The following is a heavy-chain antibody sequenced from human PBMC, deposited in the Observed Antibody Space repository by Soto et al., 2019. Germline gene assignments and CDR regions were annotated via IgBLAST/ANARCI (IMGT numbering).Heavy chain of an antibody. J-gene: IGHJ6*02. V-gene: IGHV3-21*01. Sequence: GGSLRLSCAASGFTFSSYSMNWVRQAPGKGLEWVSSISSSSSYIYYADSVKGRFTISRDNAKNSLYLQMNSLRAEDTAVYYCARDGSGRPGYYGMDVWGQGTTVTSP. D-gene: IGHD3-10*01. CDR1: GFTFSSYS. CDR3: ARDGSGRPGYYGMDV. CDR2: ISSSSSYI.